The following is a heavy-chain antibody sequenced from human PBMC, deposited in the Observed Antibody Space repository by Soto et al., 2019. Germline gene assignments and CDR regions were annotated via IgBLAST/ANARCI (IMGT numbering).Heavy chain of an antibody. CDR1: GGSISSGGYY. Sequence: QVQLQESGPGLVKPSQTLSLTCTVSGGSISSGGYYWSWIRQHPGKGLEWIGYIYYSGSTYYNPSLKSRVTISVDTSKSKFSLKLSSVTAADTAVYYCGLGAAPKPYFDYGGQGTLVTVSS. V-gene: IGHV4-31*03. CDR3: GLGAAPKPYFDY. D-gene: IGHD2-2*02. J-gene: IGHJ4*02. CDR2: IYYSGST.